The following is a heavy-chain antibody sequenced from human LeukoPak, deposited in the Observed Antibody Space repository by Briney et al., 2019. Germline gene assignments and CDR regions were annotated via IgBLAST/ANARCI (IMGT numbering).Heavy chain of an antibody. Sequence: GGSLRLSCAASGFTFSSYAMHWVRQAPGKGLEWVAVISYDGSNKYYADSVKGRFTISRDTSKNTLYLQMNRLRAEDTGVYYCGRVSRWLQLGVDSWGQGTLVTVSS. CDR2: ISYDGSNK. CDR1: GFTFSSYA. CDR3: GRVSRWLQLGVDS. J-gene: IGHJ4*02. D-gene: IGHD5-24*01. V-gene: IGHV3-30*04.